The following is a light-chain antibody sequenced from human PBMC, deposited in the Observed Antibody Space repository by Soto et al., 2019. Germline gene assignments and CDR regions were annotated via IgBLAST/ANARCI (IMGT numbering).Light chain of an antibody. J-gene: IGKJ3*01. CDR3: QQYDSWPPLFT. CDR2: GTS. V-gene: IGKV3-15*01. CDR1: QSVSSN. Sequence: EIIMTQSPANLSVSPGERATLSCRASQSVSSNLAWYRQRPGQAPRLLIYGTSTRATGIPDRFSGSGSGTEFTLTISSLQSEDFAVYYCQQYDSWPPLFTFGPGTKVDLK.